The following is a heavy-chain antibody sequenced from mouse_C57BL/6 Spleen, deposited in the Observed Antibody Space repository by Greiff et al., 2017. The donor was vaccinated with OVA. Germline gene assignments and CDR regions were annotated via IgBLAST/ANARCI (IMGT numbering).Heavy chain of an antibody. CDR1: GYTFTSYW. Sequence: QVQLQQPGAELVKPGASVKMSCKASGYTFTSYWITWVKQRPGQGLEWIGDIYPGSGSTNYNEKFKSKATMTVDTSSRTAYMQLSSLTSEDAAVYYCAYGPVVGGAYWGQGTLVTVSA. D-gene: IGHD1-1*01. V-gene: IGHV1-55*01. J-gene: IGHJ3*01. CDR2: IYPGSGST. CDR3: AYGPVVGGAY.